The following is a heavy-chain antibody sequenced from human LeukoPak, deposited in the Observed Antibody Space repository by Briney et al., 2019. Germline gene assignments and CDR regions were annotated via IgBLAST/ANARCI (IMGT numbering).Heavy chain of an antibody. CDR2: IYYSGST. D-gene: IGHD6-13*01. V-gene: IGHV4-59*12. CDR3: ARERRDSSSWHFDY. J-gene: IGHJ4*02. CDR1: GGSISSYY. Sequence: PSETLSLTCTVSGGSISSYYWSWIRQPPGKGLEWIGYIYYSGSTNYNPSLKSRVTISVDTSKNQFSLKLSSVTAADTAVYYCARERRDSSSWHFDYWGQGTLVTVSS.